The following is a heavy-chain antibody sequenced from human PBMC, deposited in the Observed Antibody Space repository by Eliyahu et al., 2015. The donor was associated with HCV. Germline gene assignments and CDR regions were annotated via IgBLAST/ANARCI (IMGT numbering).Heavy chain of an antibody. CDR1: GXTXSSYG. CDR3: AKDGRWELLSESYFDY. CDR2: ISYDGSNK. J-gene: IGHJ4*02. V-gene: IGHV3-30*18. Sequence: QVQLVESGGGVVQPGRSLRLSCAASGXTXSSYGMHGVRQAPGKGLEWVAVISYDGSNKYYADSVKGRFTISRDNSKNTLYLQMNSLRAEDTAVYYCAKDGRWELLSESYFDYWGQGTLVTVSS. D-gene: IGHD1-26*01.